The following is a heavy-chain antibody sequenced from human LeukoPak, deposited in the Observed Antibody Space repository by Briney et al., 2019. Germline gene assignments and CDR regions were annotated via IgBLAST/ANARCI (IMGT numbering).Heavy chain of an antibody. CDR3: ARDLSSYSSGWYVSLV. CDR1: GYTFTSYG. J-gene: IGHJ4*02. D-gene: IGHD6-19*01. CDR2: ISAYDGNT. Sequence: GASVTVSCKASGYTFTSYGINWVRQAPGQGLEWMGWISAYDGNTKYAQKVQGRVTMTTDTSTNTAYMELRSLRPDDTAIYYCARDLSSYSSGWYVSLVWGQGTLVTVSS. V-gene: IGHV1-18*01.